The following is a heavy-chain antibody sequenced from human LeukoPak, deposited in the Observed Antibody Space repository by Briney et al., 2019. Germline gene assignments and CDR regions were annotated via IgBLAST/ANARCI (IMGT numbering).Heavy chain of an antibody. CDR1: GFSFSAYW. J-gene: IGHJ4*02. CDR3: ARFGYVAAFDV. CDR2: INPAGSET. V-gene: IGHV3-7*01. D-gene: IGHD3-9*01. Sequence: GGSLRLSCAASGFSFSAYWMTWVRQAPGTGREWVANINPAGSETYYVDPVKGRFSISRDNAKNVVYLPMNSLRAEDTAVYHCARFGYVAAFDVWGQGTPVTVSS.